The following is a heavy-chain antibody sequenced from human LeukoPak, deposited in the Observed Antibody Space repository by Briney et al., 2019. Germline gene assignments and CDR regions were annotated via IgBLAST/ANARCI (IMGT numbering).Heavy chain of an antibody. J-gene: IGHJ4*02. CDR3: ARDVAASGIDY. D-gene: IGHD1-26*01. CDR1: GYTFTSNY. Sequence: ASVKVSCKASGYTFTSNYMHWVRQAPGQGLEWMGIINPSGGSTSYARKFQGRVTMTRDTSTSTVYMELSSLRSEDTAVYYCARDVAASGIDYWGQGTLVTVSS. V-gene: IGHV1-46*01. CDR2: INPSGGST.